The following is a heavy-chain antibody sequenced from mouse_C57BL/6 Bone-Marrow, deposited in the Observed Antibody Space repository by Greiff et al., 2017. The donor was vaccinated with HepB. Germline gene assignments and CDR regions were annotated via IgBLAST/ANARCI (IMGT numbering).Heavy chain of an antibody. CDR2: ILPSIGRT. CDR3: ARQGGYYDY. V-gene: IGHV15-2*01. CDR1: DSEVFPIAY. J-gene: IGHJ2*01. Sequence: QVQLQQSGSELMSPGSSVKLSCKDFDSEVFPIAYMSWVRQKPGHGFEWIGGILPSIGRTIYGEKFEDKATSDADTLSNTAYLGLNSLTSEDSAIDYCARQGGYYDYWGQGTTLTVSS. D-gene: IGHD2-3*01.